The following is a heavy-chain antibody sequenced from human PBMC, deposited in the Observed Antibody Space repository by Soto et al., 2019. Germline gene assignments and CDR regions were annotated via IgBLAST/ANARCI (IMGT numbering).Heavy chain of an antibody. CDR3: VKVSWVSEGAFDI. CDR1: GFTFSSYA. J-gene: IGHJ3*02. D-gene: IGHD6-13*01. V-gene: IGHV3-64D*08. CDR2: ISSNGGST. Sequence: GGSLRLSCSASGFTFSSYAMHWVRQAPGKGLEYVSAISSNGGSTYYADSVKGRFTISRDNSKNTLYLQMSSLRAEDTAVYYCVKVSWVSEGAFDIWGQGTMVTVSS.